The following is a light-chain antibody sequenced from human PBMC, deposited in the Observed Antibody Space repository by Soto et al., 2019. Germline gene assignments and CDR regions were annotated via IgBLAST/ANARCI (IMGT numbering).Light chain of an antibody. Sequence: DIQMTQSPSTLSASVGDRVTITCRASQSISSWLAWYQQKPGKDPNLLIYKASSLESGVPSRFSGSGSGTEFTLTISSLQPDDFATYYCQQYNSYSTFGQGAKVDIK. CDR1: QSISSW. CDR2: KAS. CDR3: QQYNSYST. J-gene: IGKJ1*01. V-gene: IGKV1-5*03.